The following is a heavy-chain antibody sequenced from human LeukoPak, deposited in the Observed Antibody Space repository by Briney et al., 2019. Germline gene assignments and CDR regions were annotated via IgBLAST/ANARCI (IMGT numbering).Heavy chain of an antibody. J-gene: IGHJ6*02. CDR1: GFTFSNYD. CDR3: ARGSCSSRSCYKRVNGLDV. V-gene: IGHV3-13*01. CDR2: FHTAGDI. Sequence: GGSLRLSCAASGFTFSNYDMHWVRQTTGKGLEWVSAFHTAGDIHYSGSVKGRFATSRENAKNSFYLQMNNLRAGDTAVYYCARGSCSSRSCYKRVNGLDVWGQGTPVTVSS. D-gene: IGHD2-2*01.